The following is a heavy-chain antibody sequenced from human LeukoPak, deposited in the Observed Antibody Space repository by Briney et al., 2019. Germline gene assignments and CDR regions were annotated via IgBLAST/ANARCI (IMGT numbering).Heavy chain of an antibody. CDR2: ISYTNII. CDR3: AKGGSLLRYCSSTSCYGMDV. J-gene: IGHJ6*04. V-gene: IGHV3-48*01. D-gene: IGHD2-2*01. Sequence: GGSLRLSCAASGFTFSTYSMNWVRQAPGKGLEWVSYISYTNIIYYADSVKGRFTISRDNSKNTLYLQMNSLRAEDTAVYYCAKGGSLLRYCSSTSCYGMDVWGKGTTVTVSS. CDR1: GFTFSTYS.